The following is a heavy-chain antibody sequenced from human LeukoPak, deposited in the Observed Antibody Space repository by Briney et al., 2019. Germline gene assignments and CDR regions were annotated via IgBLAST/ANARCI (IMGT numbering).Heavy chain of an antibody. D-gene: IGHD6-6*01. J-gene: IGHJ4*02. CDR1: GYSFTNYW. Sequence: GESLKISCKGSGYSFTNYWIGWVRQMPGKGLEWMGRIYPGDYDTRYSPSFQSQVTISADKSISTAYLQWSSLEASDTAMYFCARLSSSSGYFDYWGQGILVTVSS. V-gene: IGHV5-51*01. CDR3: ARLSSSSGYFDY. CDR2: IYPGDYDT.